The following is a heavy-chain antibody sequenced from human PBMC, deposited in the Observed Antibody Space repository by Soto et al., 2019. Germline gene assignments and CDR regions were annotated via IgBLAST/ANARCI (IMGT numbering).Heavy chain of an antibody. J-gene: IGHJ4*02. Sequence: EVQLVQSGGGLVQPGGSLRLSCVGSGFTFTDFYMNWARQAPGKGLEWVANIRPDGSETNYVESVKGRFTTSRDNAKNSLFLKMNSLRADDTAVYYCAGWGGHDYNYWGQGILVTVSS. CDR3: AGWGGHDYNY. CDR1: GFTFTDFY. CDR2: IRPDGSET. V-gene: IGHV3-7*03. D-gene: IGHD4-4*01.